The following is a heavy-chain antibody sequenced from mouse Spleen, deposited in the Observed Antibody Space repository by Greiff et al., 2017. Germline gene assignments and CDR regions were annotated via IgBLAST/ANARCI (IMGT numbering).Heavy chain of an antibody. D-gene: IGHD4-1*01. J-gene: IGHJ2*01. CDR3: ARHDWEAWFAY. CDR2: ISGGGSYT. CDR1: GFTFSSYG. Sequence: EVKLVESGGGLVKPGGSLKLSCAASGFTFSSYGMSWVRQTPEKRLEWVATISGGGSYTYYPDSVKGRFTISRDNAKNNLYLQMSSLRSEDTALYYCARHDWEAWFAYWGQGTTLTVSS. V-gene: IGHV5-9-2*01.